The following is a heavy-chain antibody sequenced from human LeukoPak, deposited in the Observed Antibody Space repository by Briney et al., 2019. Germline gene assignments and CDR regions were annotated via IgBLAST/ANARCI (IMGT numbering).Heavy chain of an antibody. CDR2: IYQSGTT. J-gene: IGHJ5*02. CDR3: ARAGRRGVFDP. Sequence: SGTLSLTCSVSGGSIISNNWWNWVRQPPGKGLEWIGDIYQSGTTNFNPSLKSRVTMSLDKSKNQFSLNLSSVTAADTAIYYCARAGRRGVFDPWGQGTLVTVSS. V-gene: IGHV4-4*02. CDR1: GGSIISNNW. D-gene: IGHD1-1*01.